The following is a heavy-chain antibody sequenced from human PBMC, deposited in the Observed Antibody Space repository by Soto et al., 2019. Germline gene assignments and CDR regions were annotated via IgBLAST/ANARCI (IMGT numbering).Heavy chain of an antibody. D-gene: IGHD2-2*02. Sequence: GGSLRLSCAASGFTFFSYGMHWVRQAPGKGLEWVAVISYDGSNKFYADSVKGRFTISRDNSKNTLYLQMNSLRAEDTAVYYCAKVSGCSSNSCSTDYWGQGTLVTVSS. CDR2: ISYDGSNK. CDR3: AKVSGCSSNSCSTDY. CDR1: GFTFFSYG. J-gene: IGHJ4*02. V-gene: IGHV3-30*18.